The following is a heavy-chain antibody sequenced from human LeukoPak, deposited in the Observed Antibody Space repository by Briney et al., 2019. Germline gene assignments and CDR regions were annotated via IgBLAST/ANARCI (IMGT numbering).Heavy chain of an antibody. J-gene: IGHJ4*02. CDR2: VWSDGNNK. V-gene: IGHV3-33*01. Sequence: GRSLRLSCAASGFTFSSDGMHWVRQAPGKGLEWVAVVWSDGNNKFYGDAVKGRFTISKDNSKSTLYLQMNSLRAEDTAVYYCAREFSSGYQDYWGQGTLVTVSS. D-gene: IGHD5-12*01. CDR3: AREFSSGYQDY. CDR1: GFTFSSDG.